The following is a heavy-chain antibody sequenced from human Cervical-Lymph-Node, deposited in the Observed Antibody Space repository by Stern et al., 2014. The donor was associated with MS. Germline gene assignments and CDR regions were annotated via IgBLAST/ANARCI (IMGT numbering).Heavy chain of an antibody. CDR2: INSDGSCT. V-gene: IGHV3-74*01. Sequence: EVQLVESGGGLVQPGGSLRLSCAASGFTFSSYWMHWVRQAPGKGLVWVSRINSDGSCTSYADSVKGRFTISRDNAKNTLYLQMNSLRAEDTAVYYCARDPSYCGGDCYANWFDPWGQGTLVTVSS. CDR1: GFTFSSYW. D-gene: IGHD2-21*02. CDR3: ARDPSYCGGDCYANWFDP. J-gene: IGHJ5*02.